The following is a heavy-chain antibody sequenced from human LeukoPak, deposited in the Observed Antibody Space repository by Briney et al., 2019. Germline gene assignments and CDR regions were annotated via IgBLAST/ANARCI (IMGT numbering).Heavy chain of an antibody. V-gene: IGHV3-30*03. Sequence: GGSLRLSCAASGFTFSSYGMHWVRQAPGKGLEWVAVISYDGSNKYYADSVKGRFTISRDNSKNTLYLQMNSLRAEDTAVYYCARARRTDLGYYYYGMDVWGQGTTVTVSS. CDR3: ARARRTDLGYYYYGMDV. CDR2: ISYDGSNK. D-gene: IGHD3-16*01. CDR1: GFTFSSYG. J-gene: IGHJ6*02.